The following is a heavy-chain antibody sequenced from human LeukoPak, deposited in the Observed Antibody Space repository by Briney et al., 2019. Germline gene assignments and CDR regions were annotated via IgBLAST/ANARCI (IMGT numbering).Heavy chain of an antibody. CDR2: ISYDGSNK. D-gene: IGHD4-17*01. CDR1: GFTFSSYG. J-gene: IGHJ4*02. Sequence: PGGSLRLSCAASGFTFSSYGMHWVRQAPGKGLEWVAVISYDGSNKYYADSVKGRFTISRDNSKNTLYLQMNSLRAEDTAVYYCAKDSGTYGDRSWLDYWGQGTLVTVPS. CDR3: AKDSGTYGDRSWLDY. V-gene: IGHV3-30*18.